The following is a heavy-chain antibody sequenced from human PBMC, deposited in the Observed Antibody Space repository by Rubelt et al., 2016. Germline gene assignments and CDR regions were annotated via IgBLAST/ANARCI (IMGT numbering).Heavy chain of an antibody. V-gene: IGHV3-7*01. CDR3: ARDRQYYASWSGYFHTV. CDR1: GFPFSSYW. CDR2: LKEDGSEK. Sequence: EVQLVKSGGGLVQPGGSLRLSCTASGFPFSSYWMSWVRQAPGKGLEWVANLKEDGSEKYYVDSVKGRFTISRDNAKNSLYLQMNSLRAEDTAVYYCARDRQYYASWSGYFHTVWGQGTTVTVSS. D-gene: IGHD3-3*01. J-gene: IGHJ6*02.